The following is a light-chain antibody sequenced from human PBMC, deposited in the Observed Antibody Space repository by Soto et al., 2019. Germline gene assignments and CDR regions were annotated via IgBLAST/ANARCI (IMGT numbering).Light chain of an antibody. CDR1: SSDVGSYEY. Sequence: QSVLTQPASVSGSPGQSISISCTGTSSDVGSYEYVAWYQQFPGKTPKLIIYGVSNRPSGVSNRFSGSKSGNTASLTISALQAEDEADYYCISYTGSSTAYVFGTGTKLTVL. CDR2: GVS. J-gene: IGLJ1*01. V-gene: IGLV2-14*01. CDR3: ISYTGSSTAYV.